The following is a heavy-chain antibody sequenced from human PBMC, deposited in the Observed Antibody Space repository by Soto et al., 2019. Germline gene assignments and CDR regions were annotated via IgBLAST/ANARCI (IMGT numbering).Heavy chain of an antibody. CDR2: IYYDGNS. CDR1: GGSINSGDYY. D-gene: IGHD5-12*01. Sequence: SETLSLTCTVSGGSINSGDYYWTWVRQPPGKGLEWIGYIYYDGNSQHNPSLKSRVTMSIDTSKNQFSLNLSSVTAADTAVYYCARDRRWLPRGPNNWLDLWGQGTQVTVSS. CDR3: ARDRRWLPRGPNNWLDL. V-gene: IGHV4-30-4*01. J-gene: IGHJ5*02.